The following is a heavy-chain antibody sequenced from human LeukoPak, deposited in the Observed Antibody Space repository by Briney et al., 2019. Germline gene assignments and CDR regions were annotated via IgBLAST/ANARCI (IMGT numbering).Heavy chain of an antibody. V-gene: IGHV4-34*01. J-gene: IGHJ4*02. D-gene: IGHD3-9*01. CDR1: GGSFSGYY. CDR3: ARELGYDILTGYLAGFDY. Sequence: SETLSLTCAVYGGSFSGYYWSWIRQPPGKGLEWIGEINHSGSTNYNPSLKSRVTISVDTSKNQFSLKLSSVTAADTAVYYCARELGYDILTGYLAGFDYWGQGTLVTVSS. CDR2: INHSGST.